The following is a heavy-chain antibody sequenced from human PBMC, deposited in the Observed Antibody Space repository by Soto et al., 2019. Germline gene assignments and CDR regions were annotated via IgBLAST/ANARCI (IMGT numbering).Heavy chain of an antibody. CDR1: GFTFSTYA. Sequence: GGSLRLSCAASGFTFSTYALSWVRQAPGKGLEWVSAISANGQGIYYADSVRGRFTISRDNSKNTLYLQMNSLRAEDTAVYYCAKEAAAGYGMDVWGQGTTVTVSS. D-gene: IGHD6-13*01. V-gene: IGHV3-23*01. CDR3: AKEAAAGYGMDV. J-gene: IGHJ6*02. CDR2: ISANGQGI.